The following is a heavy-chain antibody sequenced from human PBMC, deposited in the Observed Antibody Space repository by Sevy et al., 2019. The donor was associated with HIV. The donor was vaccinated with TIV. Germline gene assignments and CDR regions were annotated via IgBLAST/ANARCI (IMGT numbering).Heavy chain of an antibody. Sequence: GGSLRLSCTVSGFTFGDYCMSWVRQAPGKGLEWVAFLKSKAHGGTLDYAASVKGSFTISRDDYNKIAHLQMNDLRTEDTAIYYCTGWKGAQSIFDYWGQGALVTVSS. CDR1: GFTFGDYC. J-gene: IGHJ4*02. CDR3: TGWKGAQSIFDY. CDR2: LKSKAHGGTL. D-gene: IGHD1-1*01. V-gene: IGHV3-49*04.